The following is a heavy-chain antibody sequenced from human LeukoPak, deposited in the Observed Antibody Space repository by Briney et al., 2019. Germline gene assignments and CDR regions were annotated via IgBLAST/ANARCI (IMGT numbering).Heavy chain of an antibody. D-gene: IGHD3-22*01. Sequence: GGTLRLSWEASGFTSSSYGMCWVRQAPGKGLEWVSAITESGGRTYYADSVKGRFTISRDNSKRTLYLQMNSLRADDTAVYYCAKTPYYSDDYGLFTHDYWGQGTLVTVSS. J-gene: IGHJ4*02. CDR1: GFTSSSYG. V-gene: IGHV3-23*01. CDR2: ITESGGRT. CDR3: AKTPYYSDDYGLFTHDY.